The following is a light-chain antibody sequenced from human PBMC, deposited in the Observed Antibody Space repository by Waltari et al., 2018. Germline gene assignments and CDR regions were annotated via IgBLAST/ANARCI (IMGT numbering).Light chain of an antibody. CDR1: QSLFFRSDNRNY. J-gene: IGKJ1*01. V-gene: IGKV4-1*01. CDR3: QQYYSSWT. Sequence: DIVLTQSPGSLYVSLGERATIKCRSTQSLFFRSDNRNYLAWFQQKPGKSPRLLISWASIRESGVAERFSGSGSGTDFTLTITSLHPEDVAMYYCQQYYSSWTFGQGTKVEIK. CDR2: WAS.